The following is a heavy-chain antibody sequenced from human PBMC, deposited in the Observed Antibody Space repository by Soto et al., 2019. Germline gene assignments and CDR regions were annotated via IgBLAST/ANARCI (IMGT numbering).Heavy chain of an antibody. Sequence: QVQLQESGPGLVKPSETLSLTCSVSGGSVSNASFYWTWIRQAPGTGLEYIGYIFYTGVTNYNPSLSSRVTISLDTSKNHFSLKLNSMTAADTAVYYCVRVLDSSWYADLWGRGTLVPVSS. D-gene: IGHD3-22*01. CDR1: GGSVSNASFY. CDR2: IFYTGVT. CDR3: VRVLDSSWYADL. V-gene: IGHV4-61*03. J-gene: IGHJ2*01.